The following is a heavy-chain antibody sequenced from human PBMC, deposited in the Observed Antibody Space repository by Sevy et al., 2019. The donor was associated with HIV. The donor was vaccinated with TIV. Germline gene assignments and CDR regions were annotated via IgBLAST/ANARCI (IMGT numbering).Heavy chain of an antibody. CDR3: GREGGYSYGSFDY. CDR2: IYYSGST. D-gene: IGHD5-18*01. CDR1: GGSISSGGYY. V-gene: IGHV4-31*03. Sequence: SETLSLTCTVSGGSISSGGYYWSWIRQHPGKGLAWIGYIYYSGSTYYNPSLKSRVTISVDTSKNQFSLKLSSVTAADTAVYYCGREGGYSYGSFDYWGQGTLVTVSS. J-gene: IGHJ4*02.